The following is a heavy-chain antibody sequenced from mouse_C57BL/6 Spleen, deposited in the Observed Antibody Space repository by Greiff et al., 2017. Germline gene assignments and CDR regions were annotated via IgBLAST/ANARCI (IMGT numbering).Heavy chain of an antibody. CDR2: IYPGDGDT. J-gene: IGHJ2*01. CDR3: ARQLTGTNGYFDY. Sequence: QVQLQQPGAELVKPGASVKISCKASGYAFSSYWMNWVKQRPGQGLEWIGQIYPGDGDTNYNGKFKGKATLTADKSSSTAYMQLSSLTSEDSAVYFCARQLTGTNGYFDYWGQGTTLTVSS. V-gene: IGHV1-80*01. D-gene: IGHD4-1*01. CDR1: GYAFSSYW.